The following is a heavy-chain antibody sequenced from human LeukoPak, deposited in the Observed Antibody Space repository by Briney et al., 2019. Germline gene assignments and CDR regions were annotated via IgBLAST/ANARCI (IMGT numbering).Heavy chain of an antibody. D-gene: IGHD3-3*01. CDR1: GFTFSTSW. CDR3: AGVRATYYDFWSGYYEDYFDY. J-gene: IGHJ4*02. CDR2: IKQDGSEK. V-gene: IGHV3-7*01. Sequence: PGGSLRLSYAASGFTFSTSWMTWVRQAPGKGLEWVANIKQDGSEKYYVDSVKGRFAVSRDNAKNSLYLQMNSLRAEDTAVYYCAGVRATYYDFWSGYYEDYFDYWGQGTLVTVSS.